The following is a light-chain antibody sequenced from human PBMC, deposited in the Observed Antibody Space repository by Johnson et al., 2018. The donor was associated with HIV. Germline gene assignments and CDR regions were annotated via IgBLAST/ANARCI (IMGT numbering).Light chain of an antibody. J-gene: IGLJ1*01. V-gene: IGLV1-51*01. CDR1: SSNIGNNY. Sequence: QSVLTQPPSVSAAPGQKVTISCSGSSSNIGNNYVSWYQQLPGTAPKLLIYDNNKRPSGISDRFSASKSGTSATLGISGLQTGDEADYYCGTWDSRLNVYLFGPGTKVTVL. CDR3: GTWDSRLNVYL. CDR2: DNN.